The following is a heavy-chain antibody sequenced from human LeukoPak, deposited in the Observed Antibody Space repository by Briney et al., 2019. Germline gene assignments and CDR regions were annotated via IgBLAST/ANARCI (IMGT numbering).Heavy chain of an antibody. J-gene: IGHJ3*01. CDR3: ARVEGSGSYYEGSL. Sequence: EESLKISCKGSGYSFTSYWIGWVRQMPGKGLEWMGIIYPGDSDTRYSPSFQGQFTISADKSISTPYLQWSGLKASDTAMYYCARVEGSGSYYEGSLWGQGTMVTVSS. CDR2: IYPGDSDT. CDR1: GYSFTSYW. D-gene: IGHD3-10*01. V-gene: IGHV5-51*01.